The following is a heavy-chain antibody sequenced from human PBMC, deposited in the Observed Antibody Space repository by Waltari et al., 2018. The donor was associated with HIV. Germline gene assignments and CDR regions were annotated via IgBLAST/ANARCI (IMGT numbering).Heavy chain of an antibody. Sequence: QLQLQESGPGLVKPSETLSLTCTVSGGSISSSSYYWGWIRQPPGKGLEWIGSIYYSGSTDYNPSLKSLVTIAVDTSKNQFSLKLSSVTAADTAVYYCARGSGGYDFWSGYSNWFDPWGQGTLVTVSS. D-gene: IGHD3-3*01. V-gene: IGHV4-39*01. CDR2: IYYSGST. CDR3: ARGSGGYDFWSGYSNWFDP. CDR1: GGSISSSSYY. J-gene: IGHJ5*02.